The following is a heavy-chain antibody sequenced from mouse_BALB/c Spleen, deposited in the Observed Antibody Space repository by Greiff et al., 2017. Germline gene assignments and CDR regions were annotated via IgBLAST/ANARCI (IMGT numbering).Heavy chain of an antibody. V-gene: IGHV3-2*02. J-gene: IGHJ3*01. D-gene: IGHD2-14*01. Sequence: EVQLVESGPGLVKPSQSLSLTCTVTGYSITSDYAWNWIRQFPGNKLEWMGYISYSGSTSYNPSLKSRISITRDTSKNQFFLQLNSVTTEDTATYYCARSGVSYAWFAYWGQGTLVTVSA. CDR3: ARSGVSYAWFAY. CDR2: ISYSGST. CDR1: GYSITSDYA.